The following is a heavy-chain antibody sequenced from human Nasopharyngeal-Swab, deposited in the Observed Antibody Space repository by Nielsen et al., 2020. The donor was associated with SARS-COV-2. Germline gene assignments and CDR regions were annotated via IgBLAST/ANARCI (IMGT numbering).Heavy chain of an antibody. D-gene: IGHD3-3*01. CDR2: IIPIFGTA. Sequence: SVKVSCKASGYTFNNYYIHWVRQAPGQGLEWMGGIIPIFGTANYAQKFQGRVTITADKSTSTAYMELSSLRSEDTAVYYCARKVLEGYYYYGMDVWGQGTTVTVSS. J-gene: IGHJ6*02. CDR1: GYTFNNYY. V-gene: IGHV1-69*06. CDR3: ARKVLEGYYYYGMDV.